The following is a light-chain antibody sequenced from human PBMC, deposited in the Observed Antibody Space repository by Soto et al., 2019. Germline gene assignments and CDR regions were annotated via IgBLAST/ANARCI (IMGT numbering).Light chain of an antibody. CDR3: LQDNNYPWT. J-gene: IGKJ1*01. V-gene: IGKV1-6*01. CDR2: AIS. Sequence: AIPMTQSPSSLSASVGDRVTITCRASQAIRNDLGWYQQKPGKAPRLLIYAISTLHTGVPSRFSGSGSGTDFTLTISSLHPEDFGTYYCLQDNNYPWTFGQGTRVEIK. CDR1: QAIRND.